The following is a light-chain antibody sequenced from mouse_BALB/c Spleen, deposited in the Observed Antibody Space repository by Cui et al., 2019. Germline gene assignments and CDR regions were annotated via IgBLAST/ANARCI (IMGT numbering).Light chain of an antibody. Sequence: DIVMTQSHKFMSTSVGERVSITCKASQDVSTAVAWYQQEPGQSPKLLIYLASTRHTGVPDRFTGSGSGTDYTLTISSVLAEDLALYYCQQHYSTPFTFGSGTKLEIK. CDR2: LAS. J-gene: IGKJ4*01. V-gene: IGKV6-25*01. CDR3: QQHYSTPFT. CDR1: QDVSTA.